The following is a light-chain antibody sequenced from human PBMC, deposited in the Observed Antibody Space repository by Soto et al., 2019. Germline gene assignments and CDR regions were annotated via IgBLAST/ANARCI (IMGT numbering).Light chain of an antibody. V-gene: IGLV1-40*01. CDR3: QSYDSSRTVV. J-gene: IGLJ2*01. Sequence: QSVLTQPPLVSGAPGQRVTISCTGSSSNIGAGYDVHWYQQVPGTAPKLLIYGNINRPSGVPDRFSGSKSGTSASLAITGLQADDEADYYCQSYDSSRTVVFGGGTKLTVL. CDR1: SSNIGAGYD. CDR2: GNI.